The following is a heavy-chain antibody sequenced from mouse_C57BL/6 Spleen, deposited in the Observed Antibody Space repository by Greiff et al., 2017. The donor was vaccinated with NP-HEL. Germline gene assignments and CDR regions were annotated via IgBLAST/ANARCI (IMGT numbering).Heavy chain of an antibody. V-gene: IGHV1-82*01. J-gene: IGHJ2*01. D-gene: IGHD4-1*01. Sequence: VQLQQSGPELVKPGASVKISCKASGYAFSSSWMNWVKQRPGKGLEWIGRIYPGDGDTNYNGKFKGKATLTADKSSSTAYMQLSSLTSEDSAVYFCARWEYFDYWGQGTTRTVSS. CDR3: ARWEYFDY. CDR1: GYAFSSSW. CDR2: IYPGDGDT.